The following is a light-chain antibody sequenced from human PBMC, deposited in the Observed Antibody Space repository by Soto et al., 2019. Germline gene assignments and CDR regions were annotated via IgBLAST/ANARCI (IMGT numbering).Light chain of an antibody. CDR3: SSYTISTARL. Sequence: QSALTQPPSASGSPGQSVTISCTGTSSDVGDYDYVSWYQQHPGKAPKLMIYEVSKRPSGVPDRFSGSKSGNTASLTVSGLQTEDEADYYCSSYTISTARLFGGGTKLTVL. CDR1: SSDVGDYDY. J-gene: IGLJ3*02. CDR2: EVS. V-gene: IGLV2-8*01.